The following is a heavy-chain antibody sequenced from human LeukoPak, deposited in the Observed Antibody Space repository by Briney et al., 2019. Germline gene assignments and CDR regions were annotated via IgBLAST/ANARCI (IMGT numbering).Heavy chain of an antibody. D-gene: IGHD1-26*01. CDR2: IYSGGTT. J-gene: IGHJ3*02. CDR1: GFTVSSNY. Sequence: GGSLRLSCAVSGFTVSSNYMSWVRQAPGKGLEWVSVIYSGGTTFYADSVKGRFIISRDSSKNTLFLQVNSQRAEDTAVYYCARDSSGSLHGAFDIWGRGTMVTVSS. V-gene: IGHV3-53*01. CDR3: ARDSSGSLHGAFDI.